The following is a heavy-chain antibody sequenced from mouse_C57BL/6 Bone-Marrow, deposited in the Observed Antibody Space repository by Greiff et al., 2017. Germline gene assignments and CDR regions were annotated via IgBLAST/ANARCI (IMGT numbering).Heavy chain of an antibody. CDR3: ARSQGLYSSARH. D-gene: IGHD3-2*02. Sequence: QVQLQQPGAELVMPGASVKLSCKASGYTFTSYWMHWVKQRPGQGLEWIGEIDPSDSYTNYNQKFKGKSTLTVDKSSSTAYMQLSSLTSEASAVYYCARSQGLYSSARHWGQGTTLTVSS. CDR1: GYTFTSYW. CDR2: IDPSDSYT. V-gene: IGHV1-69*01. J-gene: IGHJ2*01.